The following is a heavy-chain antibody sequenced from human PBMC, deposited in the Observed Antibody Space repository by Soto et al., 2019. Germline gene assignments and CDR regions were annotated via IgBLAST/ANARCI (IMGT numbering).Heavy chain of an antibody. J-gene: IGHJ4*02. Sequence: EVQLSESGGGLVQPGGSLRLSCAASGFTFSSYAMSWVRQAPGKGQEWVSAITASGGDSYYADSVKGRFTIYRDSSKNTLYLQMNSLRVEDTAVYYSAIGSGRGWGQGTLVTVSS. V-gene: IGHV3-23*01. CDR2: ITASGGDS. D-gene: IGHD6-19*01. CDR3: AIGSGRG. CDR1: GFTFSSYA.